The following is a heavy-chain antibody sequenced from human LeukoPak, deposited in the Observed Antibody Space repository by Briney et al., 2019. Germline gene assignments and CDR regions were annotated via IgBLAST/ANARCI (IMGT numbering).Heavy chain of an antibody. CDR2: INPNSGDT. J-gene: IGHJ4*02. V-gene: IGHV1-2*02. D-gene: IGHD4/OR15-4a*01. CDR1: GYTFTGYY. Sequence: EASVKVSCKASGYTFTGYYLHWVRQAPRQGLEWMGWINPNSGDTNFAQKLQGRVSMTRDTSISTAYMDLSSLTSDDTAVYYCARDGVRGASPNHFDSWGQGTLVTVST. CDR3: ARDGVRGASPNHFDS.